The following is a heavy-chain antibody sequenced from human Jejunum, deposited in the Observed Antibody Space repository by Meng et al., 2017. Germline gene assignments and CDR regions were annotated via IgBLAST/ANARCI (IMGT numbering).Heavy chain of an antibody. J-gene: IGHJ4*02. CDR2: ITGSGDST. CDR3: AKLVSF. CDR1: GGSISSGHYY. Sequence: ETLSLTCTVSGGSISSGHYYWSWLRQPPGKGLEWVSTITGSGDSTYYADSVKGRFTISRDNSKNTLYLQMNSLRAEDTAVYYCAKLVSFWGQGTLVTVSS. D-gene: IGHD2-8*01. V-gene: IGHV3-23*01.